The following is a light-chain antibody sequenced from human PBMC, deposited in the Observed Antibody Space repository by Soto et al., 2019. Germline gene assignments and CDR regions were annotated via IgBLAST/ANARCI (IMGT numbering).Light chain of an antibody. CDR2: DNN. V-gene: IGLV1-51*01. Sequence: QSVLTQPTSVSAAPGQKVTISCSGSSSNIGNNYVSWYQQLPGTAPKLLIYDNNKRPSGIPDRFSGSKSGTSATLGITGLQTGDEADYYCGTGDSSLSAWVFAGGTKLTVL. J-gene: IGLJ3*02. CDR3: GTGDSSLSAWV. CDR1: SSNIGNNY.